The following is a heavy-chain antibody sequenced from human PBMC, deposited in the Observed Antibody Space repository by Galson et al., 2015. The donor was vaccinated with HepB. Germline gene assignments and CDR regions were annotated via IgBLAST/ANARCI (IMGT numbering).Heavy chain of an antibody. V-gene: IGHV3-7*03. CDR3: ARDTYGWGAPFDY. CDR2: INQDGSET. D-gene: IGHD3-16*01. Sequence: SLRLSCAVSGFPFSNYYMSWLRQAPGMGLEWVANINQDGSETHYVDSVRGRFTVSRDNAKKSLFLQTNTLGAEDTAVYYCARDTYGWGAPFDYWGQGTLVTVSS. CDR1: GFPFSNYY. J-gene: IGHJ4*02.